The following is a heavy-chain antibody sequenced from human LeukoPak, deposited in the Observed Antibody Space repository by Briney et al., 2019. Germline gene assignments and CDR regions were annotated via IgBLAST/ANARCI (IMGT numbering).Heavy chain of an antibody. D-gene: IGHD3-22*01. CDR3: ARGGRGSAAVVAPRSFDI. Sequence: GGSLRLSCAASGFTFSSYAMSWVRQAPGKGLEWVSAISGSGGSTYYADSVKGRFTISRDNSKNTLYLQMNNLRAEDSALYYCARGGRGSAAVVAPRSFDIWGQGTMVTVSS. V-gene: IGHV3-23*01. CDR1: GFTFSSYA. J-gene: IGHJ3*02. CDR2: ISGSGGST.